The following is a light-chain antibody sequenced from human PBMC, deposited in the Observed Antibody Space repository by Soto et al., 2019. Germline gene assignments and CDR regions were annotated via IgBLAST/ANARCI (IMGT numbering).Light chain of an antibody. CDR3: SSYTCSSTYV. V-gene: IGLV2-14*01. CDR2: DVS. Sequence: QSALTQPASVSGSPGQSITISCTGTSSDVGGYNYVSWYQQYPGKAPKLMIYDVSNRSSGVSIRFSGSKSGNTASLTISGLQAEDESDYYCSSYTCSSTYVFGTGTKLTVL. J-gene: IGLJ1*01. CDR1: SSDVGGYNY.